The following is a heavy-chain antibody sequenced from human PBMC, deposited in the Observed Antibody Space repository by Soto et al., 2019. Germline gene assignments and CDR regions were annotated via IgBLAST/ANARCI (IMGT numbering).Heavy chain of an antibody. J-gene: IGHJ4*02. CDR1: GYTFSRYA. V-gene: IGHV1-3*01. D-gene: IGHD2-2*02. Sequence: ASVKVSCKASGYTFSRYAMHWVRQAPGQRLEWMGWINAGTGFTKYSQKFQGRVTITRGTSASTAYMELSSLRSEDTAVYYCARAGDDCSTTTCYMIDYWGQGTLVIVSS. CDR2: INAGTGFT. CDR3: ARAGDDCSTTTCYMIDY.